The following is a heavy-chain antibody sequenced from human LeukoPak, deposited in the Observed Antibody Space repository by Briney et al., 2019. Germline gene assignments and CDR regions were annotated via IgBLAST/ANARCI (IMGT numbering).Heavy chain of an antibody. Sequence: SETLSLTCAVYGGSFSGYYWSWIRQPPGMGLEWIGEINHSGSTNYNPSLKSRVTISVDTSKNQFSLKLSSVTAADTAVYYCARVRVGRYNWFDPWGQGTLVTVSS. CDR3: ARVRVGRYNWFDP. CDR2: INHSGST. J-gene: IGHJ5*02. CDR1: GGSFSGYY. V-gene: IGHV4-34*01.